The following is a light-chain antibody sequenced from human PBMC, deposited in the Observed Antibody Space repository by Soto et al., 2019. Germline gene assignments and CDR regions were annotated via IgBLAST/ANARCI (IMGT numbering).Light chain of an antibody. CDR3: QQYYSTPQT. CDR2: WAS. CDR1: QSVLYSSNNKNY. J-gene: IGKJ1*01. V-gene: IGKV4-1*01. Sequence: DIVMTQSPDSLAVSLGERATINCKSSQSVLYSSNNKNYLAWYQQKPGQPPKLLIYWASTRESGVPDRFSGSGSGTDFTPTSSSLQAEEVAVYYCQQYYSTPQTFGQGTKVEIK.